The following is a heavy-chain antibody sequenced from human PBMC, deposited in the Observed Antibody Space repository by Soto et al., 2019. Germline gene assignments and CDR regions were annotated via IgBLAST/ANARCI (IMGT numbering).Heavy chain of an antibody. D-gene: IGHD4-17*01. CDR2: IKEDGSEK. V-gene: IGHV3-7*01. CDR3: ARLPKGSTVTS. Sequence: EVQLVGSGGGLVQPGGSLRLSCAASGFTFSTYWMSWVRQAPGKGLEWVANIKEDGSEKYYVDSVEGRFTISRDNAKNSLYLQMTSLRAEDTALYYCARLPKGSTVTSWGQGTLVTVSS. J-gene: IGHJ4*02. CDR1: GFTFSTYW.